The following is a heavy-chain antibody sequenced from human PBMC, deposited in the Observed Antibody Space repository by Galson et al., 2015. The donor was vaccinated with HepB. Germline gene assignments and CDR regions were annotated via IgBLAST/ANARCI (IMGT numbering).Heavy chain of an antibody. CDR2: INPNSGGT. J-gene: IGHJ3*02. CDR3: ARDLTYYDFWSGYYLDAFDI. CDR1: GYTFTGYY. V-gene: IGHV1-2*06. Sequence: SVKVSCKASGYTFTGYYMRWVRQAPGQGLEWMGRINPNSGGTNYAQKFQGRVTMTRDTSISTAYMELSRLRSDDTAVYYCARDLTYYDFWSGYYLDAFDIWGQGTMVTVSS. D-gene: IGHD3-3*01.